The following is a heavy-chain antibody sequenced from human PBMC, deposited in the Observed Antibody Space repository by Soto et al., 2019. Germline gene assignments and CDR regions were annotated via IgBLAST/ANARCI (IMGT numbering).Heavy chain of an antibody. CDR2: ITPMFGTP. D-gene: IGHD3-22*01. CDR3: ARDGTLYDSRAYYYLY. J-gene: IGHJ4*02. V-gene: IGHV1-69*01. Sequence: QVQLVQSGAEVKKPGSSVKVSCKASGGTFRRYTITWVRQAPGLGLEWMGGITPMFGTPNYAQKFRGRVTITADESTSTAYMELSSLRSEDTAMYFCARDGTLYDSRAYYYLYWGQGTLVTVSS. CDR1: GGTFRRYT.